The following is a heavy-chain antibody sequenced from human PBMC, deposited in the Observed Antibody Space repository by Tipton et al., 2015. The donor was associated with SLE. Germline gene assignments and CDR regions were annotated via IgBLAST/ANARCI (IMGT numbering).Heavy chain of an antibody. J-gene: IGHJ3*02. Sequence: TLSLTCTVSGGSISSSNYYWGWIRQPPGKGLEWIGNIYYSGSTYYSPSLKSRVTISVDTSKNQFSLKLSSVTAADTAVYYCARDCGSCYSGAFDIWGQGTMVTVSS. V-gene: IGHV4-39*07. CDR3: ARDCGSCYSGAFDI. CDR1: GGSISSSNYY. D-gene: IGHD2-15*01. CDR2: IYYSGST.